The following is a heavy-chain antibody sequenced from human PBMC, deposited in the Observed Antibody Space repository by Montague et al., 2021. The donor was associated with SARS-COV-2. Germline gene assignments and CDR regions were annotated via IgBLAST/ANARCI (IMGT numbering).Heavy chain of an antibody. J-gene: IGHJ4*02. D-gene: IGHD2-21*01. V-gene: IGHV3-74*01. CDR1: GFSFSVYW. Sequence: SLRLSCAASGFSFSVYWMYWVRQAPGKGLVWVSRISPDGSDTAYADFVKGRFIISRDNAGDTLYLQMNSLRADDAALYYCARELWSAGEYWGQGALVTVSS. CDR3: ARELWSAGEY. CDR2: ISPDGSDT.